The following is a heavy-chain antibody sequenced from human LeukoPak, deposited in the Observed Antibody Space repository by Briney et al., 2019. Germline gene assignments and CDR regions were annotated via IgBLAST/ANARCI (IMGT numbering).Heavy chain of an antibody. CDR3: AKRVYYDFWSGPNWFDP. CDR1: GFTFSSYA. CDR2: ISGSGGST. V-gene: IGHV3-23*01. D-gene: IGHD3-3*01. J-gene: IGHJ5*02. Sequence: GGSLRLSCAASGFTFSSYAMSWVRQAPGKWLEWVSAISGSGGSTYYADSVKGRFTISRDNSKNTLYLQMNSLRAEDTAVYYCAKRVYYDFWSGPNWFDPWGQGTLVTVSS.